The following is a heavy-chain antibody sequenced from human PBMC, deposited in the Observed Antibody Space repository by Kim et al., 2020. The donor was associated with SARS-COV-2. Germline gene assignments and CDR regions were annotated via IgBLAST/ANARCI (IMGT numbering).Heavy chain of an antibody. V-gene: IGHV3-49*04. CDR2: IRSKAYGGTT. Sequence: GGSLRPSCTASGFTFGDYAMSWVRQAPGKGLEWVGFIRSKAYGGTTEYAASVKGRFTISRDDSKSIAYLQMNSLKTEDTAVYYCTSVVPAAIGTDYYMDVWGKGTTVTVSS. J-gene: IGHJ6*03. CDR1: GFTFGDYA. CDR3: TSVVPAAIGTDYYMDV. D-gene: IGHD2-2*01.